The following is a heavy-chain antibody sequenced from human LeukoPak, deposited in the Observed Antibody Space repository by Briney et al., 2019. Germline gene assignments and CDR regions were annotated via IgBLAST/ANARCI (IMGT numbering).Heavy chain of an antibody. V-gene: IGHV1-18*04. CDR2: ISAYNGNT. Sequence: ASVKVSCKASGYTFTSYGISWVRQAPGQGLEWKGWISAYNGNTNYAQKLQGRVTMTTDTSTSTAYMELRSLRSDDTAVYYCARDSWILTGYSVDYWGQGTLVTVSS. D-gene: IGHD3-9*01. J-gene: IGHJ4*02. CDR1: GYTFTSYG. CDR3: ARDSWILTGYSVDY.